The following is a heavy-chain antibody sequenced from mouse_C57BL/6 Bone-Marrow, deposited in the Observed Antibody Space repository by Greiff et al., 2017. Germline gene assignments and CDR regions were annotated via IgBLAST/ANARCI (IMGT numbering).Heavy chain of an antibody. D-gene: IGHD1-1*01. Sequence: EVHLVESGAELVRPGSSVKMSCKTSGYTFTSYGINWVKQRPGQGLEWIGYIYIGNGYTEYNEKFKGKATLTSDTSSSTAYMQLSSLTSEDSAIYFCARWGFITTVVAPFDYWGQGTTLTVSS. CDR2: IYIGNGYT. CDR3: ARWGFITTVVAPFDY. V-gene: IGHV1-58*01. J-gene: IGHJ2*01. CDR1: GYTFTSYG.